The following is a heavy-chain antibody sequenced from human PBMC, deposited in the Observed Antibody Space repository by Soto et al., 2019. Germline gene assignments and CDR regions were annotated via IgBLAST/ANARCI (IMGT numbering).Heavy chain of an antibody. J-gene: IGHJ6*02. CDR3: ARGSSSWYDYYYCGMDV. D-gene: IGHD6-13*01. V-gene: IGHV1-18*04. Sequence: ASVKVSCKASGYTFTSYGISWVRQAPGKGLEWMGWISAYNGNTNYAQKLQGRVTMTTDTSTSTAYMELRSLRSDDTAVYYCARGSSSWYDYYYCGMDVWGQGTTVTVSS. CDR1: GYTFTSYG. CDR2: ISAYNGNT.